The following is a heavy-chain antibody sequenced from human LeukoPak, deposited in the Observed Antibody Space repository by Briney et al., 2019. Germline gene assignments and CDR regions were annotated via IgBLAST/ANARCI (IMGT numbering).Heavy chain of an antibody. Sequence: ASVKVSCKASGYTFTSYYMHLVRQAPGQGLGWMGIINLSGGSTSYAYKFQVRVTMTRDTATSTVYMYLHRLRSGDADVCFCARDISPIVGATGGMDVWGQGTTVTVSS. CDR2: INLSGGST. CDR1: GYTFTSYY. V-gene: IGHV1-46*01. CDR3: ARDISPIVGATGGMDV. J-gene: IGHJ6*02. D-gene: IGHD1-26*01.